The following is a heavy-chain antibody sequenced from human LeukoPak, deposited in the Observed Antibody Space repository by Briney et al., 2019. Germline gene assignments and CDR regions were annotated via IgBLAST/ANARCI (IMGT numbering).Heavy chain of an antibody. Sequence: PSETLSLICTVSGGSISSHYWSWIRQPPGKGLEWIGYIYYSGSTNYNPSLKSRVTISVDTSKNQFSLKLSSVTAADTAVYYCARVGHRSAYYYYYYMDVWGKGTTVTVSS. V-gene: IGHV4-59*11. CDR3: ARVGHRSAYYYYYYMDV. J-gene: IGHJ6*03. CDR2: IYYSGST. CDR1: GGSISSHY. D-gene: IGHD2-15*01.